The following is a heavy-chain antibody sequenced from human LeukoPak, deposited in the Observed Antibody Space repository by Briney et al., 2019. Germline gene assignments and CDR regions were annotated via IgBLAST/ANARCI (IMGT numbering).Heavy chain of an antibody. Sequence: ASVRVSCKASGYTFTGYYMHWVRQAPGQGLEWMGWFNPDSGGTHYAQKFQGRVTMTRDTSISTAYMELSSLRSEDTAVYYCARDFSYSSGWYGRGYYFDYWGQGTLVTVSS. CDR1: GYTFTGYY. CDR3: ARDFSYSSGWYGRGYYFDY. J-gene: IGHJ4*02. CDR2: FNPDSGGT. D-gene: IGHD6-19*01. V-gene: IGHV1-2*02.